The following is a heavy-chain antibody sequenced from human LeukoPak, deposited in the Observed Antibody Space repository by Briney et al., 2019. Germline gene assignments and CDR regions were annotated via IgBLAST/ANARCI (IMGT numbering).Heavy chain of an antibody. Sequence: ASVKVSFKASGYTFTGYYMHWVRQAPGQGLEWMGWINPNSGGTNYAQKFQGRVTMTRDTSISTAYMELSRLRSDDTAVYYCARGKNYDSSGYYFYVWGQGTLVTVSS. J-gene: IGHJ4*02. D-gene: IGHD3-22*01. CDR2: INPNSGGT. CDR3: ARGKNYDSSGYYFYV. V-gene: IGHV1-2*02. CDR1: GYTFTGYY.